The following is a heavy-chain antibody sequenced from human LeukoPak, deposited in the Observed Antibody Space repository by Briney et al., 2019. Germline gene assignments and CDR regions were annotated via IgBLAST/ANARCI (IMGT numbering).Heavy chain of an antibody. CDR3: ARGDDFSGDY. D-gene: IGHD3/OR15-3a*01. V-gene: IGHV3-7*04. CDR1: GFTFSTYW. J-gene: IGHJ4*02. CDR2: INQDGSET. Sequence: GGALRLSCAASGFTFSTYWMSWVRQAPGKGLEWVANINQDGSETYYVDSVKGRFTISRDNSKNSLYMQMNSLRAEDTAVYYCARGDDFSGDYWGQGTLVTVSS.